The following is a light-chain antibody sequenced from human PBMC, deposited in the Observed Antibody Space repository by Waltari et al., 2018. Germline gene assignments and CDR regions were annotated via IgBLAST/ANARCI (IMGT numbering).Light chain of an antibody. CDR2: RAS. Sequence: DIQMTQSPSSLSESVGDTVTITCQASQGIGNNLNWYQQKPRKAPKLLIYRASSLQSGIPSRFSGSGSGTDFTLTISSLQPEYFATYYCRQWYSYPYSFGQGTKVEIK. CDR1: QGIGNN. CDR3: RQWYSYPYS. V-gene: IGKV1-16*01. J-gene: IGKJ2*03.